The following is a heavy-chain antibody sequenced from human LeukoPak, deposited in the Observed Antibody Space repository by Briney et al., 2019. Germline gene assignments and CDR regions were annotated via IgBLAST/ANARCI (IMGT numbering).Heavy chain of an antibody. J-gene: IGHJ4*02. Sequence: GASVKVSCKASGYTFTGYYMHWVRQAPGQGLEWMGWINPNSGGTHYAQKFQGRVTMTRDTSISTAYMELSRLRSDDTAVYYCARGPRDGYNFHFVYWGQGNLVTVSS. CDR2: INPNSGGT. V-gene: IGHV1-2*02. D-gene: IGHD5-24*01. CDR1: GYTFTGYY. CDR3: ARGPRDGYNFHFVY.